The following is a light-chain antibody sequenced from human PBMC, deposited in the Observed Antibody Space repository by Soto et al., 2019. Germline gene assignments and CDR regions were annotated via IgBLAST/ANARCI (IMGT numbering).Light chain of an antibody. J-gene: IGKJ1*01. CDR1: QSVRSSY. V-gene: IGKV3D-15*01. CDR3: QQYNNWPRT. Sequence: EIVLTQSPGTLSLSPGERATLSCRASQSVRSSYLAWYQQKPGQAPRLLIYAASSRAPGIPARFSGSGSGTEFTLTISSLQSEDFAVYYCQQYNNWPRTFGQGTKVDIK. CDR2: AAS.